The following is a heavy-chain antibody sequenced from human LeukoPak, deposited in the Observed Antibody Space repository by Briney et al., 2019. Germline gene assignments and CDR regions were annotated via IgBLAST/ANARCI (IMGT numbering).Heavy chain of an antibody. CDR1: GFTFSSYA. CDR2: ISYDGSNK. D-gene: IGHD1-20*01. CDR3: ARRYNWNCDH. Sequence: PGGSLRLSCAASGFTFSSYAMHWVRQAPGKGLEWVAVISYDGSNKYYADSVKGRFTISRDNSKNTLYLQMNSLRAEDTAVYYCARRYNWNCDHWGQGTLVTVSS. J-gene: IGHJ4*02. V-gene: IGHV3-30-3*01.